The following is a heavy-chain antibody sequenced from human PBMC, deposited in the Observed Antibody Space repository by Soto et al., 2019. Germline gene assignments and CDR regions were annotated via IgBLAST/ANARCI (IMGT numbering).Heavy chain of an antibody. CDR2: INAGNGNT. CDR1: GYTFTSYA. CDR3: AREYCTSTSCYGPDY. Sequence: EASVKVSCKASGYTFTSYAMHWVRQAPGQRLEWMGWINAGNGNTKYSQKFQGRVTITRDASASTAYMEVGSLRSDDTAVYYCAREYCTSTSCYGPDYWGQGTLVTVSS. J-gene: IGHJ4*02. D-gene: IGHD2-2*01. V-gene: IGHV1-3*01.